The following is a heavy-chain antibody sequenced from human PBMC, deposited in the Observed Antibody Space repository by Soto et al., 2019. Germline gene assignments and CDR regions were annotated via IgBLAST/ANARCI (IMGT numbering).Heavy chain of an antibody. CDR1: GYSFTSYW. CDR3: GRGVENWNFGPTKMVFAT. J-gene: IGHJ3*02. V-gene: IGHV5-51*01. Sequence: GESLKISCKGSGYSFTSYWIGWVRQMPGKGLEWMGIIYPGDSDTRYSPSFQGQVTISADKSISTAYLQWSSLKASDTAMYYCGRGVENWNFGPTKMVFATGGQGKMVTVPS. D-gene: IGHD1-7*01. CDR2: IYPGDSDT.